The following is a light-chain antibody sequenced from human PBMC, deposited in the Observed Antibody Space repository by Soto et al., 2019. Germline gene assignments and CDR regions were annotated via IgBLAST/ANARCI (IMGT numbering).Light chain of an antibody. V-gene: IGLV2-8*01. CDR2: EVY. Sequence: QSVLTQPPSASGSPGQSITISCTGTSSDVGGYNYVSWYQHHPGKAPKLIIYEVYKRPSGVPDRFSGSKSGNTAALTVSGFQVEDEADYYCSSYVGTNSYFFGTGTKVTVL. CDR3: SSYVGTNSYF. CDR1: SSDVGGYNY. J-gene: IGLJ1*01.